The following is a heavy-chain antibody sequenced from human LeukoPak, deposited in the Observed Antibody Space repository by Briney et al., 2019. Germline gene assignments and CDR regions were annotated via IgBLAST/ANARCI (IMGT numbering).Heavy chain of an antibody. CDR1: GLTFSSYW. V-gene: IGHV3-7*01. CDR3: VRDVHYYDSSGLKSHFDY. J-gene: IGHJ4*02. CDR2: IKQDGSEK. D-gene: IGHD3-22*01. Sequence: GGSLRLSCAASGLTFSSYWMSWVRQAPGKGLEWVANIKQDGSEKYYVDSVKGRFTISRDNAKNSLYLQMDSLRAEDTAVYYCVRDVHYYDSSGLKSHFDYWGQGTLVTVSS.